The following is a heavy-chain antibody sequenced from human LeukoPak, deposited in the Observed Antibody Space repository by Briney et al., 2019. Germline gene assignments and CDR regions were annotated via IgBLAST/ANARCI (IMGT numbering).Heavy chain of an antibody. CDR2: IYYSGST. V-gene: IGHV4-30-4*08. Sequence: SQTLSLTCTVSGGSIRSGDYYWSWIRQPPGKGLEWIGYIYYSGSTYYNPSLKSRVTISVDTSKNQFSLKLSSVTAADTAVYYCARGYYDFWSGYCYFDYWGQGTLVTVSS. D-gene: IGHD3-3*01. J-gene: IGHJ4*02. CDR1: GGSIRSGDYY. CDR3: ARGYYDFWSGYCYFDY.